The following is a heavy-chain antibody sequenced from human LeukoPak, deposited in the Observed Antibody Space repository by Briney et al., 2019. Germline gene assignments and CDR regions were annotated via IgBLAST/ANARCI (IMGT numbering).Heavy chain of an antibody. CDR3: ARDWYPAYYYDSSGYYYLLDY. Sequence: GASVKVSCKASGYTFTDYYMHWVRQAPGQGLEWMGWINPNSGGTHYAQKFQGRVTMTRDTSISAAYMELSRLRSDDTAVYYCARDWYPAYYYDSSGYYYLLDYWGQGALVTVSS. J-gene: IGHJ4*02. V-gene: IGHV1-2*02. CDR1: GYTFTDYY. CDR2: INPNSGGT. D-gene: IGHD3-22*01.